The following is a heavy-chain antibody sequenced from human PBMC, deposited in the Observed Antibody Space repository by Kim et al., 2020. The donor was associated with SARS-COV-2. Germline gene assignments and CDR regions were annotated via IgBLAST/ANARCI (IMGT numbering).Heavy chain of an antibody. J-gene: IGHJ4*02. CDR1: RGSINTDGYY. Sequence: SETLSLTCTVSRGSINTDGYYWSWIRQHPGEGLEWLGYIHYSGGTFYSPSLKSRVTMSVDTSKNQFSLKLSSVTAADTAVYYCARLKISGRPDMYYFDFWGQGTLVSVSS. V-gene: IGHV4-31*03. D-gene: IGHD6-6*01. CDR3: ARLKISGRPDMYYFDF. CDR2: IHYSGGT.